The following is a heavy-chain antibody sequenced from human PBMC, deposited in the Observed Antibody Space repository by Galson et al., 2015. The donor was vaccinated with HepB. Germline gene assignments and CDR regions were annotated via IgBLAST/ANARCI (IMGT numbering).Heavy chain of an antibody. CDR2: IGGSYDGT. V-gene: IGHV3-23*01. D-gene: IGHD4-11*01. CDR3: AKDYREHGMDV. Sequence: SLRLSCAASGFTFSTTAMNWVRQAPGKGLEWVSIIGGSYDGTYYADSVGGRFTISRDNSKNMVYLQMNSLRVDDTAVYYCAKDYREHGMDVWGLGTTVTVSS. CDR1: GFTFSTTA. J-gene: IGHJ6*02.